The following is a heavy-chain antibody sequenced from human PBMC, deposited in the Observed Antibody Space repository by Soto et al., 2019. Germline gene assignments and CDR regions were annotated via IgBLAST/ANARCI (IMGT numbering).Heavy chain of an antibody. CDR1: GFTFSSYA. V-gene: IGHV3-23*01. CDR2: ISGSGGST. J-gene: IGHJ4*02. Sequence: GGSLRLSCAASGFTFSSYAMSWVRQAPGKGLEWVSAISGSGGSTYYADSVKGRFTISRDNSKNTLYLQMNSLRAEDTAVYYCAKDQVGATLVDASSERFDYWGQGTLVTVSS. CDR3: AKDQVGATLVDASSERFDY. D-gene: IGHD1-26*01.